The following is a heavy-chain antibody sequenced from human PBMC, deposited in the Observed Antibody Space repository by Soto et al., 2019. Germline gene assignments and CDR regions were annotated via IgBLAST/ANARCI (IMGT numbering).Heavy chain of an antibody. D-gene: IGHD5-12*01. CDR3: ATLRKWLRLRPDYYYYMDV. J-gene: IGHJ6*03. V-gene: IGHV4-34*01. Sequence: PSETLSLTCAVYGGSFSGYYWSWIRQPPGKGLEWIGEINHSGSTNYNPSLKSRVTISVDTSKNQFSLKLSSVTAADTAVYYCATLRKWLRLRPDYYYYMDVWGKGTTVTVSS. CDR1: GGSFSGYY. CDR2: INHSGST.